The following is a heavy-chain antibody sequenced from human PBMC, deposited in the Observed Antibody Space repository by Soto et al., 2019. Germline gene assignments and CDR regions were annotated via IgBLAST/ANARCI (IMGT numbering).Heavy chain of an antibody. CDR2: IYPGDSDT. Sequence: PGESLKVSCKGSGYSFTSYWIGWVRQMTGKGLEWMGIIYPGDSDTRYSPSFQGQVTISADKSISTAYLQWSSLKASDTAMYYCARREGSIAAAGTRFDYWGQGTLVTVSS. CDR1: GYSFTSYW. D-gene: IGHD6-13*01. J-gene: IGHJ4*02. CDR3: ARREGSIAAAGTRFDY. V-gene: IGHV5-51*01.